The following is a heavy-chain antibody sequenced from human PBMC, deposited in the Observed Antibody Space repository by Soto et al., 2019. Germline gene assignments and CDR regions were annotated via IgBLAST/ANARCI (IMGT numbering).Heavy chain of an antibody. CDR1: GYSFTTYW. Sequence: PGESLQISCKGSGYSFTTYWIGWVRQMPGKGLEWMGIIYPGDSDTRYSPSFQGQVTISADKSISTAYLQWSSLKASDTAMYYCATGGYCSSTSCYNFFDYWGQGTLVTVSS. CDR2: IYPGDSDT. V-gene: IGHV5-51*01. CDR3: ATGGYCSSTSCYNFFDY. D-gene: IGHD2-2*02. J-gene: IGHJ4*02.